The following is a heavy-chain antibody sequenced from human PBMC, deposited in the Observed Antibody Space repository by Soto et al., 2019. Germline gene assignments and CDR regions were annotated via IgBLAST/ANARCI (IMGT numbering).Heavy chain of an antibody. CDR2: ISGSGGST. CDR3: AKALPRHTPFGDY. D-gene: IGHD2-15*01. V-gene: IGHV3-23*01. CDR1: GFTFSSYA. Sequence: GESLKISCAASGFTFSSYAMSWVRQAPGKGLEWVSAISGSGGSTYYADSVKGRFTISRDNSKNTLYLQMNSLRAEDTAVYSCAKALPRHTPFGDYWGQGTLVTVSS. J-gene: IGHJ4*02.